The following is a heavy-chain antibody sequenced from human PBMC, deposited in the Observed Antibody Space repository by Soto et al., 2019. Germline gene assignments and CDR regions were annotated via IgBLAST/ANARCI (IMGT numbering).Heavy chain of an antibody. CDR2: INPSGGST. CDR1: GYTFTSYY. V-gene: IGHV1-46*01. D-gene: IGHD1-26*01. Sequence: GASVKVSCKASGYTFTSYYMHWVRQAPGQGLEWMGIINPSGGSTSYAQKFQGRVTMTRDTSTSTVYMELSSLRSEDTAVYYCARELIEVGATNRYYYYGMDVWGQGTTVTVSS. CDR3: ARELIEVGATNRYYYYGMDV. J-gene: IGHJ6*02.